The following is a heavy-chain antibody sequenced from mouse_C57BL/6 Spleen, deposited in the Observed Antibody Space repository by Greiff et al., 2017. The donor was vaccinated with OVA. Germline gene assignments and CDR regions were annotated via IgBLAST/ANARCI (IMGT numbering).Heavy chain of an antibody. CDR1: GYTFTSYW. V-gene: IGHV1-64*01. CDR3: ARVEGTYDYDGGSFAY. CDR2: IHPNSGST. Sequence: QVQLKQPGAELVKPGASVKLSCKASGYTFTSYWMHWVKQRPGQGLEWIGMIHPNSGSTNYNEKFKSKATLTVDKSSSTAYMQLSSLTSEDSAVYYCARVEGTYDYDGGSFAYWGQGTLVTVSA. J-gene: IGHJ3*01. D-gene: IGHD2-4*01.